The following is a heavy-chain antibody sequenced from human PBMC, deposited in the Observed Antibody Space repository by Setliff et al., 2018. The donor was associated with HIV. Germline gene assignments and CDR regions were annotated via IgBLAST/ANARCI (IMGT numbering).Heavy chain of an antibody. CDR3: ARQFLDWSNDYYSRYYMDV. J-gene: IGHJ6*03. V-gene: IGHV1-18*01. CDR1: GYTFNRYG. D-gene: IGHD3-3*01. CDR2: ISGYNGNT. Sequence: ASVKVSCKASGYTFNRYGISWVRQAPGQGLEWMGWISGYNGNTKYVQKFQGRVTMTTDTSTRTAYMELGNLRSDDTAVYYCARQFLDWSNDYYSRYYMDVWGKGTTVTVSS.